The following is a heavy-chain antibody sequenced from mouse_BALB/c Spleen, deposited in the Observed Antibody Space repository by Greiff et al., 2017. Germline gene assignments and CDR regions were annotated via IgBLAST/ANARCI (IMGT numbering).Heavy chain of an antibody. CDR3: TRLGGYDYAMDY. Sequence: QVQLKESGAELVRSGASVKMSCKASGYTFTSYNMHWVKQTPGQGLEWIGYIYPGNGGTNFNEKFKSKATLTVDKSSSTAYMQLSSLTSEDSAVYYCTRLGGYDYAMDYWGQGTSVTVSS. CDR1: GYTFTSYN. V-gene: IGHV1-12*01. J-gene: IGHJ4*01. CDR2: IYPGNGGT. D-gene: IGHD2-2*01.